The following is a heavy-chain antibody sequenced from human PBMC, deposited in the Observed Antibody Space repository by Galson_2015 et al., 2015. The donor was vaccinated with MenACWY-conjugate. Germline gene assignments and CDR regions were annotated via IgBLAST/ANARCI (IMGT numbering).Heavy chain of an antibody. Sequence: SLRLSCAASGFTFSSSAMKWVRQAPGTGLEWVSGLSVSGDRAYYGASASGRFTSSRDISKHTLYLQMNSLRADDTAVYYCAKGYFGGYFDDWGRGTLVTVSS. V-gene: IGHV3-23*01. CDR1: GFTFSSSA. CDR3: AKGYFGGYFDD. CDR2: LSVSGDRA. J-gene: IGHJ4*02. D-gene: IGHD1-1*01.